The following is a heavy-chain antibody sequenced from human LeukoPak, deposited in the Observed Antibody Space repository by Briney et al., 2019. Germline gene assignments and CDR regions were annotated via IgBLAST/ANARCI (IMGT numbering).Heavy chain of an antibody. CDR1: GYTFTSYC. CDR2: INPSSGGT. D-gene: IGHD7-27*01. Sequence: GASVKVSCKASGYTFTSYCMHWVRQAPGQGLEWMGIINPSSGGTTYAQKFQGRVTMTRDMSTSALYVELSSLRSEDTALYYCARGVTGDGLDYWGQGTLVTVSS. J-gene: IGHJ4*02. CDR3: ARGVTGDGLDY. V-gene: IGHV1-46*01.